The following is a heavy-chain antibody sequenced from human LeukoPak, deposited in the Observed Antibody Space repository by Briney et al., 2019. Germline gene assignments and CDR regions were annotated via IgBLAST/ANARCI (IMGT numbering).Heavy chain of an antibody. V-gene: IGHV4-38-2*01. CDR3: AKSPSWGSGLDAFDI. D-gene: IGHD7-27*01. CDR2: IYHSGST. J-gene: IGHJ3*02. CDR1: GYSISSGYY. Sequence: SETLSLTCAVSGYSISSGYYWGWIRQPPGKGLEWIGSIYHSGSTFYNPSLKSRVTISVDTSKNQFSLKVSSVTAADTAVYYCAKSPSWGSGLDAFDIWGQGTMVTVSS.